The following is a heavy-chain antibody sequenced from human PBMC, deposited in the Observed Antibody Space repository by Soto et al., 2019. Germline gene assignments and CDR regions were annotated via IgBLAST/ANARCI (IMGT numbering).Heavy chain of an antibody. Sequence: GGSLRLSCPDSDFMFNNYAMSWVRQAPGKWLEWVSTVSVSGGTTYYADSLKGRFTISRDNSKKTVYLQMNRLRADDTAIYYCAKGLYYYDSSGYRLFDYWGQGTLVTVSS. CDR1: DFMFNNYA. CDR3: AKGLYYYDSSGYRLFDY. J-gene: IGHJ4*02. CDR2: VSVSGGTT. V-gene: IGHV3-23*01. D-gene: IGHD3-22*01.